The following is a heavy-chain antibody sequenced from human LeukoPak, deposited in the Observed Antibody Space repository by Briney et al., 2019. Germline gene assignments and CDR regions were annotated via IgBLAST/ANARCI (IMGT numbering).Heavy chain of an antibody. CDR2: IGSGGSTR. J-gene: IGHJ4*02. CDR3: ARYYAYSFDY. Sequence: GRSLRLSCAASGLTFTSYSTNWVRQAPGKGLEWVSYIGSGGSTRYYAYSVKGRFTISRDNANNSPYLQMNSLRDEDTAVYYCARYYAYSFDYWGQGTLVTVSS. V-gene: IGHV3-48*02. CDR1: GLTFTSYS. D-gene: IGHD3-16*01.